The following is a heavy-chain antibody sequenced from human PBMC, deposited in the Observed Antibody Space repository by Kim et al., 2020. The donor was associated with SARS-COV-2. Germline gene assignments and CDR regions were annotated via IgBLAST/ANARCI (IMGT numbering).Heavy chain of an antibody. CDR3: ARRQFTSGWYDFNY. D-gene: IGHD6-19*01. Sequence: AKSGKVRFSITRDNAKNTMYLRMNALRAEDTAVYYCARRQFTSGWYDFNYWGQGTLVTVSS. V-gene: IGHV3-74*01. J-gene: IGHJ4*02.